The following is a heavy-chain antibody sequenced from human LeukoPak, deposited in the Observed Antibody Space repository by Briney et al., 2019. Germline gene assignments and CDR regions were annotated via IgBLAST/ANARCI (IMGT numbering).Heavy chain of an antibody. CDR2: INHSGST. Sequence: SETLSLTCAVYGGSFSGYYWSWIRQTPGKGLEWIGEINHSGSTNYNPSLKSRVTISVDTSKNQFSLKLSSVTAADTAVYYCAGAAMALAGGHYMDVWGKGTTVTVSS. CDR3: AGAAMALAGGHYMDV. J-gene: IGHJ6*03. D-gene: IGHD5-18*01. CDR1: GGSFSGYY. V-gene: IGHV4-34*01.